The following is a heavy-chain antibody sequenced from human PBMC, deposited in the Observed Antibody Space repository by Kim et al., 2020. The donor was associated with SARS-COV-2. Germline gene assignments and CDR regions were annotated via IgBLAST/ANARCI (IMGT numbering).Heavy chain of an antibody. CDR3: TSGPYYYDSAAYYHDY. CDR1: GLNFGDYA. Sequence: GGSLRLSCTTSGLNFGDYAMSWFRQAPGKGLEWVAFIRSKRNGETTEYAASVKGRFTISRDDSVRIAYLQMNGLKTEDTAVYYCTSGPYYYDSAAYYHDYWGQGTLVTVSS. D-gene: IGHD3-22*01. V-gene: IGHV3-49*03. J-gene: IGHJ4*02. CDR2: IRSKRNGETT.